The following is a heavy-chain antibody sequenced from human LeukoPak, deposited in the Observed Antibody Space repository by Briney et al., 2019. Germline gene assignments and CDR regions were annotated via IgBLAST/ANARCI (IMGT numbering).Heavy chain of an antibody. J-gene: IGHJ4*02. CDR3: VRVHSTSWGY. Sequence: GGSLRLSCAASGFTFSTYSMNWVRQAPGKGLEWVSYISSSSGTIYYADSVKGRFTISRDNAENSLYLQMNGLRAEGTAVYYCVRVHSTSWGYWGQGTLVTVSS. V-gene: IGHV3-48*01. CDR1: GFTFSTYS. D-gene: IGHD6-13*01. CDR2: ISSSSGTI.